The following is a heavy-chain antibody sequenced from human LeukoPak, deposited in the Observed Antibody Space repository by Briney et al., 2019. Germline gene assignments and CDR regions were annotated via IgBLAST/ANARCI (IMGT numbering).Heavy chain of an antibody. CDR2: LWSDGSNI. D-gene: IGHD2-2*01. V-gene: IGHV3-33*01. J-gene: IGHJ3*01. CDR3: ARVKGVPAAPG. CDR1: GFTLSSYG. Sequence: GRSLRLSCAVSGFTLSSYGMHWVRQAPGKGLEWVAVLWSDGSNIYYKDSVKGRFTISRDNSQNTLYLQVNNLRAEDTAVYYCARVKGVPAAPGWGQGTMVTVSS.